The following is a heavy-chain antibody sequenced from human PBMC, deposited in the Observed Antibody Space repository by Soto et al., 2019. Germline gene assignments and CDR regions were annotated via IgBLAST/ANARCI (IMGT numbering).Heavy chain of an antibody. D-gene: IGHD2-2*01. V-gene: IGHV1-69*01. CDR2: MIPIFGTA. J-gene: IGHJ4*02. Sequence: QVQLVQSGAEVKKPGSSVKVSCKASGGTFSAYAISWVRKAPGQGLEWMGGMIPIFGTANYAQKFQGRVTITAYESTSTAYMELSSLRSEDTAVYYCATHPVGYCSSTSCAIFDSWGQGPLVTVSS. CDR1: GGTFSAYA. CDR3: ATHPVGYCSSTSCAIFDS.